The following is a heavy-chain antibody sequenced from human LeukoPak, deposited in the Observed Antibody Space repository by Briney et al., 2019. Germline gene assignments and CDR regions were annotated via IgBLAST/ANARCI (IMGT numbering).Heavy chain of an antibody. CDR2: ISNGGDHK. D-gene: IGHD3-3*01. CDR1: GITFNNFG. Sequence: GGSLRLSCAASGITFNNFGMRCVRQAPGKGLEWVSSISNGGDHKFYADSVRGRFTISRDNSKNTLYLQMDSLRAEDTAVYYCAKSDFWSGYYPPPDYWGQGTLVTVSS. V-gene: IGHV3-23*01. J-gene: IGHJ4*02. CDR3: AKSDFWSGYYPPPDY.